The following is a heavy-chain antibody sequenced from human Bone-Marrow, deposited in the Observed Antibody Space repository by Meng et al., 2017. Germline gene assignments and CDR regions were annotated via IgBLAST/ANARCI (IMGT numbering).Heavy chain of an antibody. CDR2: FHHSGTT. CDR1: GASVSSGYW. V-gene: IGHV4-4*02. Sequence: QRQGWGPGVVKPSGPRSLPCGVSGASVSSGYWWTWVRQPPGKGLEWIGEFHHSGTTNYNPSLRSRVTISVDTSKNQFSLRLTSVTAADTAVYYCAASPGWWRIDSWGQGTLVTVSS. J-gene: IGHJ4*02. D-gene: IGHD6-19*01. CDR3: AASPGWWRIDS.